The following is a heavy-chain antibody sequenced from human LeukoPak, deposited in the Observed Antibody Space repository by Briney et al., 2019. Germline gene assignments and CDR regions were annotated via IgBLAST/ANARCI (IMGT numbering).Heavy chain of an antibody. V-gene: IGHV1-24*01. CDR2: FDPEDGET. CDR3: ATVAGDLDAFDI. Sequence: ASVKVSCKVSGCTLTELSMHWVRQAPGKGLEWMGGFDPEDGETIYAQKFQGRVTMTEDTPTDTAYMELSSLRSEDTAVYYCATVAGDLDAFDIWGQGTMVTVSS. J-gene: IGHJ3*02. D-gene: IGHD6-19*01. CDR1: GCTLTELS.